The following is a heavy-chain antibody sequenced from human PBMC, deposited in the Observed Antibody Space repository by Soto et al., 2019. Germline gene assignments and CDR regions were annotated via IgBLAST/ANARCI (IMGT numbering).Heavy chain of an antibody. CDR3: PRGAGDFSGPDSFDL. J-gene: IGHJ3*01. Sequence: QVQLQESGPRLVKSSETLSLVCSVSGDSIIRSFWGWIRQSPGKGLEYIGYISDSGVTDYDPSLESRVTIPVDPSKDRFSLKLTSVTAADTAMYYCPRGAGDFSGPDSFDLWGQGKLVTVSS. CDR2: ISDSGVT. V-gene: IGHV4-59*01. D-gene: IGHD2-15*01. CDR1: GDSIIRSF.